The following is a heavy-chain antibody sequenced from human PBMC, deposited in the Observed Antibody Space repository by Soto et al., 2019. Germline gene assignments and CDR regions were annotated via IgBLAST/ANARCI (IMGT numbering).Heavy chain of an antibody. V-gene: IGHV3-33*01. J-gene: IGHJ4*02. D-gene: IGHD2-2*01. CDR3: ASDSVVVVPAAMRVSLDY. CDR2: IWYDGSNK. Sequence: QVQLVESGGGVVQPGRSLRLSCAASGFTFSSYGMHWFRQAPGKGLEWVAGIWYDGSNKYYADSVKGRFTMSRDNTKTTLDLQVNSLRAEDTAVYYCASDSVVVVPAAMRVSLDYGGQGTLVTV. CDR1: GFTFSSYG.